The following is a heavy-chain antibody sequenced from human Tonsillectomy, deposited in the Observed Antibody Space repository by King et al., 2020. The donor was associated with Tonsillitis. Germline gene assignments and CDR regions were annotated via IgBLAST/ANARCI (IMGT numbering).Heavy chain of an antibody. CDR2: IYYSGST. D-gene: IGHD4-17*01. CDR3: ARWDDYGFYFDY. Sequence: QLQESGPGLVKPSETLSLTCTVSGGSISSYYWSWIRQPPGKGLEWIGYIYYSGSTNYNPSLKSRVTISVDTSKNQFSLKLSSVTAADTAVYYCARWDDYGFYFDYWGQGTLVTVSS. CDR1: GGSISSYY. V-gene: IGHV4-59*01. J-gene: IGHJ4*02.